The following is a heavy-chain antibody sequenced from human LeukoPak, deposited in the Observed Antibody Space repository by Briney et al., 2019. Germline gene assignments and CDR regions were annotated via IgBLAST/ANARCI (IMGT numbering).Heavy chain of an antibody. V-gene: IGHV3-48*01. CDR3: ARNYSPFDY. Sequence: GGSLRLSCAASGFTFSVYSMNWARQAPGRGLEWVSYISSDSGIIYYADSVKGRFTISRDNAKNSLYLQMDNLRAADTAVYYCARNYSPFDYWGQGTLVTVSS. J-gene: IGHJ4*02. CDR1: GFTFSVYS. CDR2: ISSDSGII. D-gene: IGHD3-10*01.